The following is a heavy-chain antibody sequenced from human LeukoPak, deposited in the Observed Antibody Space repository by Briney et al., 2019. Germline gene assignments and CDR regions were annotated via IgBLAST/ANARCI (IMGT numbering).Heavy chain of an antibody. CDR3: ARFASLYSRSWYYAFDI. CDR1: GYTFTSYG. V-gene: IGHV1-46*01. Sequence: ASVKVSCKASGYTFTSYGISWVRQAPGQGLEWMGIINPSGGSTSYAQKFQGRVTMTRDTSTSTVYMELSSLRSEDTAVYYCARFASLYSRSWYYAFDIWGQGTTVTVSS. CDR2: INPSGGST. D-gene: IGHD6-13*01. J-gene: IGHJ3*02.